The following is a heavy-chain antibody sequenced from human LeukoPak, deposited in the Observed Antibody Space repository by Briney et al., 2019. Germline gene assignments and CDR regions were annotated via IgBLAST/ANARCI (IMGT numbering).Heavy chain of an antibody. CDR2: KWYDGSNK. CDR1: GFTFSSYG. J-gene: IGHJ3*02. D-gene: IGHD1-14*01. CDR3: ARGRGTTSRTQTDAFDI. Sequence: PGGSLRLSCAASGFTFSSYGMHWVRQAPGKGLEWVAVKWYDGSNKYYADSVKGRFTISRDNSKNTLYLQMNSLRAEDTAVYYCARGRGTTSRTQTDAFDIWGQGTMVTVSS. V-gene: IGHV3-33*01.